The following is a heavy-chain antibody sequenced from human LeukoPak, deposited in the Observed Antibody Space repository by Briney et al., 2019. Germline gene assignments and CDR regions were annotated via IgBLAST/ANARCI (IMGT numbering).Heavy chain of an antibody. J-gene: IGHJ4*02. D-gene: IGHD3-10*01. CDR1: GFTFSSYG. Sequence: GGSLRLSCAASGFTFSSYGMHWVRQAPGKGLEWVAFIRYDGSNKYYADSVKGRFTISRDNSKNTLYLQMNSLRAEDTAVYYCASPMVRGVIIPYYFDYWGQGTLVTVSS. CDR3: ASPMVRGVIIPYYFDY. V-gene: IGHV3-30*02. CDR2: IRYDGSNK.